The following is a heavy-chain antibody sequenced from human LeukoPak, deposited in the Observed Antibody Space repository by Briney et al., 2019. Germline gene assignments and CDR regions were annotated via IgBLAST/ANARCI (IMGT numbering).Heavy chain of an antibody. CDR1: GFTFSSYA. CDR3: AKDKSRLTTVTIYDY. V-gene: IGHV3-23*01. D-gene: IGHD4-17*01. J-gene: IGHJ4*02. CDR2: ISGSGGST. Sequence: GGSLRLSCAASGFTFSSYAMSWVRQAPGKGPEWVSAISGSGGSTYYADSVKGRFTISRDNSKNTLYLQMNSLRAEDTAVYYCAKDKSRLTTVTIYDYWGQGTLVTVSS.